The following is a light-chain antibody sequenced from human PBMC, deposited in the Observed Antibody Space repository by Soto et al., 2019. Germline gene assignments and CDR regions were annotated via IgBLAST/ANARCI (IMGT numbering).Light chain of an antibody. J-gene: IGKJ1*01. CDR3: QQTYNTPQT. V-gene: IGKV1-39*01. CDR2: GAS. Sequence: DILLTQSPSSLSASVGDRVTITCRASQNINTYLHWYQQKPGRAPNLLISGASVLLSGVPSRFVGSGSGTEFTLTVTSLQPDDFATYYCQQTYNTPQTFGQGTNVEAK. CDR1: QNINTY.